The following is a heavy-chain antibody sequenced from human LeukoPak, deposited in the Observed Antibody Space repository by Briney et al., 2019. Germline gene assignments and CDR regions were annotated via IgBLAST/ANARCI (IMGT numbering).Heavy chain of an antibody. D-gene: IGHD2-2*01. Sequence: SETLSLTCAVYGGSFSGYYWSWIRQPPGKGLEWIGEINHSGSTNYNPSLKSRVTISVDTSKNQFSLKLSSVTAADTAVYYCARGSRIVVVPAAMRYYYYYYGMDVWGQGTTVTVSS. V-gene: IGHV4-34*01. CDR3: ARGSRIVVVPAAMRYYYYYYGMDV. CDR2: INHSGST. CDR1: GGSFSGYY. J-gene: IGHJ6*02.